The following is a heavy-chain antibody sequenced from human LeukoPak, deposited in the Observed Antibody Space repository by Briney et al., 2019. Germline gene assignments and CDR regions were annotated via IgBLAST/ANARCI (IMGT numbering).Heavy chain of an antibody. CDR1: GYNCTNYW. D-gene: IGHD6-19*01. CDR3: ARRSAVAGRFNDFDY. V-gene: IGHV5-51*01. Sequence: GESLKISCKASGYNCTNYWIGWVRQMPGKGLEWMGVIFPVDSDTRYSPSFHGQVTISADKSISTAYLQWSSLKASDTAMYYCARRSAVAGRFNDFDYWGQGTLVTVSS. CDR2: IFPVDSDT. J-gene: IGHJ4*02.